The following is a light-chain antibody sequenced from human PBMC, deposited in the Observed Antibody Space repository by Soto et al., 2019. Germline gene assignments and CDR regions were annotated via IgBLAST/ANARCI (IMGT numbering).Light chain of an antibody. CDR1: QDIRNE. J-gene: IGKJ1*01. CDR2: AAS. Sequence: DIQMTQSPSSLSASVGDRVTLTCRASQDIRNELGWYQQKPGKAPKRLIYAASNLETGAPSRFSGSGSGTEFTLTISSLQPDDFATYYCQQYSSYWTFAQGTKVDI. CDR3: QQYSSYWT. V-gene: IGKV1-17*01.